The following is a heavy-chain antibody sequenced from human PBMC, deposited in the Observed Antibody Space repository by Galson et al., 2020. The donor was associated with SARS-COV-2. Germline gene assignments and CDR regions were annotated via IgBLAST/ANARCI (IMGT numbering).Heavy chain of an antibody. CDR3: VRGLSGDWPYYYFYGMDV. CDR1: GYRLTGYY. CDR2: INPNTGGA. Sequence: ASVKVSCKASGYRLTGYYIYWVRQAPGQGLESLGWINPNTGGASYGQKFRDRVTMTSDMSITTAFLKLSGLRFDDTAVYYCVRGLSGDWPYYYFYGMDVWGQGTTVTVSS. V-gene: IGHV1-2*02. J-gene: IGHJ6*02. D-gene: IGHD2-21*02.